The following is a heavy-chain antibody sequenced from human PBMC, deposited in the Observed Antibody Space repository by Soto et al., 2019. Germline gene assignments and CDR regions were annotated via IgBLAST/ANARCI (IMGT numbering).Heavy chain of an antibody. CDR3: ARILVVAASINWFDP. J-gene: IGHJ5*02. Sequence: ESLTISCKGSGYSFTSYWIGWVRQMPGKGLEWMGIIYPGDSDTRYSPSFQGQVTISADKSISTAYLQWSSLKASDTAMYYCARILVVAASINWFDPWGQGTLVTVSS. CDR2: IYPGDSDT. D-gene: IGHD2-15*01. CDR1: GYSFTSYW. V-gene: IGHV5-51*01.